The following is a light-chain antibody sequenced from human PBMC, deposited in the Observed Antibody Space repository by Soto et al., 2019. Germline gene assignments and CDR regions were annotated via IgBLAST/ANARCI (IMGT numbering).Light chain of an antibody. J-gene: IGLJ2*01. V-gene: IGLV1-44*01. CDR3: AAWDDTLGGHVV. CDR1: SSNIASNT. Sequence: QSMLTQPPSASGTPGQRVTISCSGSSSNIASNTVNWYQQLPGTAPKLLIYLNDQRPSGVPDRFSGSKSGTSASLAISGLQSEDEADYYCAAWDDTLGGHVVFGGGTKVTVL. CDR2: LND.